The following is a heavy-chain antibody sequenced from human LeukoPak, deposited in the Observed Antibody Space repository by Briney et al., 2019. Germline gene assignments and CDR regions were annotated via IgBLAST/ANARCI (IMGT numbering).Heavy chain of an antibody. CDR3: ARDLGQYYDTSDNWFDP. CDR1: GFTFSNYW. V-gene: IGHV3-74*03. J-gene: IGHJ5*02. CDR2: INSDGSRT. D-gene: IGHD3-22*01. Sequence: PGGSLRLSCAASGFTFSNYWMHWVREAPGKGLVCVSRINSDGSRTTYADSVKGRFTISRDNAKNTLYLQMNGLRAEDTAVYYCARDLGQYYDTSDNWFDPWGQGNLVTVSS.